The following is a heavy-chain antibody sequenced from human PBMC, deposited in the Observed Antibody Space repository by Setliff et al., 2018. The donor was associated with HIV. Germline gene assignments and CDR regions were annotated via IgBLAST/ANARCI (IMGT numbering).Heavy chain of an antibody. CDR2: IFYSGST. D-gene: IGHD6-19*01. Sequence: PSETLSLTCTVSGGSVSTGNYYWNWIRLPPGKGLEWIGYIFYSGSTNYNPSLKSRVTISVDTSKNQFSLRLSSVTAADTAVYYCARLTTVAGLDYWGQGTLVTVSS. J-gene: IGHJ4*02. V-gene: IGHV4-61*01. CDR3: ARLTTVAGLDY. CDR1: GGSVSTGNYY.